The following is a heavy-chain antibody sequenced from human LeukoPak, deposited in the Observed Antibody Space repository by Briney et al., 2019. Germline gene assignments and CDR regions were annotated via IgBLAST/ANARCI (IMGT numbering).Heavy chain of an antibody. V-gene: IGHV3-21*01. Sequence: GGSLRLSCAASGFIFSSYSMNWVRQAPGKGLEWVSSISSSSSYIYYADSVKGRFTISRDNAKNSLYLQMNSLRAEDTAVYYCARPTNLDSSGDYNGDAFDIWGQGTMVTVSS. D-gene: IGHD3-22*01. CDR3: ARPTNLDSSGDYNGDAFDI. CDR1: GFIFSSYS. J-gene: IGHJ3*02. CDR2: ISSSSSYI.